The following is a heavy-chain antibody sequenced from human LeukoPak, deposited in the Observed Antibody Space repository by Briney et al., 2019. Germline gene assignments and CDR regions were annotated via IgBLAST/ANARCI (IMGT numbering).Heavy chain of an antibody. CDR2: IYYSGST. V-gene: IGHV4-39*01. D-gene: IGHD1-26*01. Sequence: SETLSLTCTVSGGSISSSSYYWGWIRQPPGKGLEWIGSIYYSGSTYYNPSLKSRVTISVDTSKNQFSLKLSSVTAADTAVYYCASQSGSFPSDYWGQGTLVTVSS. J-gene: IGHJ4*02. CDR1: GGSISSSSYY. CDR3: ASQSGSFPSDY.